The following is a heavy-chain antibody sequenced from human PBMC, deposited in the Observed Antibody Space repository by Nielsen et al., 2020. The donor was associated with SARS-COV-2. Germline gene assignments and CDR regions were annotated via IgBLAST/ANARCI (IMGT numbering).Heavy chain of an antibody. J-gene: IGHJ3*02. CDR2: IHPSGNT. Sequence: SETLSLTCAVYGGSFSGYYWNWIRQPPGKGLEWIGEIHPSGNTNYNPSLESRVTISVDTSKNQFSLKLSSVTAADTAVYYCARTTYYDFWSGRGDAFDIWGQGTMVTVSS. V-gene: IGHV4-34*01. CDR3: ARTTYYDFWSGRGDAFDI. CDR1: GGSFSGYY. D-gene: IGHD3-3*01.